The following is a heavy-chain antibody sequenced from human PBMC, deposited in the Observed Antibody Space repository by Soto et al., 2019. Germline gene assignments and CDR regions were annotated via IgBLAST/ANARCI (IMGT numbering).Heavy chain of an antibody. J-gene: IGHJ3*02. D-gene: IGHD3-9*01. CDR2: ISGSGVST. CDR1: GFTFGSYA. CDR3: AKAGTDYDFLTGYYRLDAFDI. Sequence: GGALRHSCAASGFTFGSYAMSWVRQAPWKGLDLFSAISGSGVSTYYAYSVKGRFTMSRDNSNNTLYLQMNSLRAEDTAVYYCAKAGTDYDFLTGYYRLDAFDIGGQGTMVTVSS. V-gene: IGHV3-23*01.